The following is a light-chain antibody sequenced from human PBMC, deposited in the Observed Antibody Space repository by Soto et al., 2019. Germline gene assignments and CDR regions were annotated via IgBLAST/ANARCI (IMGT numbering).Light chain of an antibody. CDR3: QQYDNWPIT. Sequence: EIGMTQSPATLSVSPGERATLSCRASQSININLAWYQQKPGQAPRLLIYGASTRATGLPARFSGSGSGTEFPLIISSLQSEDSAVYYCQQYDNWPITFGQGTRLEIK. CDR2: GAS. CDR1: QSININ. V-gene: IGKV3-15*01. J-gene: IGKJ5*01.